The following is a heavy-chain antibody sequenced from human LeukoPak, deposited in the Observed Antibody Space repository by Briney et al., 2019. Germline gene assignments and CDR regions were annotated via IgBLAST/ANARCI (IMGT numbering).Heavy chain of an antibody. CDR3: ARERQLVTDY. CDR1: GFSFSTYS. CDR2: VTGSGTTK. D-gene: IGHD6-6*01. V-gene: IGHV3-21*06. J-gene: IGHJ4*01. Sequence: GGSLRLSCVASGFSFSTYSMNWVRQAPGRGLEWVSSVTGSGTTKYYADSVKGRFVISRDNAKNSLYLQMNSLRAEDTAVYFCARERQLVTDYWGPGTLVTVSS.